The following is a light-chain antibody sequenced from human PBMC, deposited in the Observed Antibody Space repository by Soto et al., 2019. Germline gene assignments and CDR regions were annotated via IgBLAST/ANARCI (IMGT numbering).Light chain of an antibody. CDR1: SSDVGGYRY. V-gene: IGLV2-14*01. CDR3: SSYTSGSTYV. CDR2: EVS. J-gene: IGLJ1*01. Sequence: LAQPASVSGSPGQSITISCTGTSSDVGGYRYVSWYQQHPGKAPKLMIYEVSNRPSGVSNRFSGSKPGNTASLTISGLQAEDEADYYCSSYTSGSTYVFGTGTKVTVL.